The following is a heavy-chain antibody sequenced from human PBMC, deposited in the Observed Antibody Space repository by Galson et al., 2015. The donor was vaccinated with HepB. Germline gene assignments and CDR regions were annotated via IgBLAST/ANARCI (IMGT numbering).Heavy chain of an antibody. CDR2: IYPGDSDT. CDR3: ATYPQTTGYSSSWYKDAFDI. D-gene: IGHD6-13*01. J-gene: IGHJ3*02. Sequence: QSGAEVKKPGESLKISCTGSGYSFTSYWIGWVRQMPGKGLEWMGIIYPGDSDTRYSPSFQGQVTISADKSISTAYLQWSSLKASDTAMYYCATYPQTTGYSSSWYKDAFDIWGQGTMVTVSS. CDR1: GYSFTSYW. V-gene: IGHV5-51*01.